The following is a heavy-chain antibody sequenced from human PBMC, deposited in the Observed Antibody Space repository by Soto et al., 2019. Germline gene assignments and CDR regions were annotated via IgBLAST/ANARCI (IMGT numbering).Heavy chain of an antibody. CDR2: ISSSSSYI. D-gene: IGHD6-19*01. CDR1: GFTFSSYS. J-gene: IGHJ4*02. CDR3: ARVSGSSRMYYFDY. Sequence: EVQLVESGGGLVKPGGSLRLSCAASGFTFSSYSMNWVRQAPGKGLEWVSSISSSSSYIYYAATVKGRFTISRDNAKNSLYVQMNSLRAEDTAVYYCARVSGSSRMYYFDYWGQGTLVTVSS. V-gene: IGHV3-21*01.